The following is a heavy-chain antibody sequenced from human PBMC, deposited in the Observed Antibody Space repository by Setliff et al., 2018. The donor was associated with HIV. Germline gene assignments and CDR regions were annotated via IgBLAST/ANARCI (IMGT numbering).Heavy chain of an antibody. J-gene: IGHJ4*02. CDR2: ISGWGGST. D-gene: IGHD6-13*01. CDR3: ARGGSNSWSPFDY. V-gene: IGHV3-23*01. CDR1: GFTFSSYS. Sequence: PGGSLRLSCAASGFTFSSYSMNWVRQAPGKGLEWVSGISGWGGSTYNADSVKGRFTISRDNAKDTLYLQMNSLRAEDTAVYYCARGGSNSWSPFDYWGQGTLVTVSS.